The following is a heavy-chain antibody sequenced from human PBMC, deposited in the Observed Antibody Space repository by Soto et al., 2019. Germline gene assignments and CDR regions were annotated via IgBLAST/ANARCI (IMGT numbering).Heavy chain of an antibody. Sequence: QITLKESGPTLVKPTQTLTLTCTFSGFSLTSAVGVGWIRQPPGKALEWLALIYWDDDKRYSPSLKTRLTITKETSKIQVVLTITNMDPVHTATYYCAYIPSRYSFPPADYWGQATLVTVSS. V-gene: IGHV2-5*02. J-gene: IGHJ4*02. CDR1: GFSLTSAVG. D-gene: IGHD5-18*01. CDR3: AYIPSRYSFPPADY. CDR2: IYWDDDK.